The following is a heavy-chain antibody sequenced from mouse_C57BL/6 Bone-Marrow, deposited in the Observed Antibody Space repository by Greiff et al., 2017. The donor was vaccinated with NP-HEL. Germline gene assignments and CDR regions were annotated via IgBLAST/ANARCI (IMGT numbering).Heavy chain of an antibody. V-gene: IGHV1-82*01. Sequence: QVQLQQSGPELVKPGASVKISCKASGYAFSSSWMNWVKQRPGKGLEWIGRIYPGDGDTNYNGKFKGKATLTADKSSSTAYMPLSSLTSEDSAVYFCARSVYYYGSSPDYWGQGTTLTVSS. CDR3: ARSVYYYGSSPDY. D-gene: IGHD1-1*01. CDR2: IYPGDGDT. J-gene: IGHJ2*01. CDR1: GYAFSSSW.